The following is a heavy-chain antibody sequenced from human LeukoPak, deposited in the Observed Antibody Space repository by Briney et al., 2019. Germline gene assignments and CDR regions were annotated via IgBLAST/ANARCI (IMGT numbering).Heavy chain of an antibody. D-gene: IGHD2-2*01. CDR1: GGTFSSYT. V-gene: IGHV1-69*02. CDR3: ASYQSSTNFDY. CDR2: IIPILGIA. J-gene: IGHJ4*02. Sequence: SVKVSCXASGGTFSSYTISWVRQAPGQGLEWMGRIIPILGIANYAQKFQGRVTITADKSTSTAYMELSSLRSEDTAVYYCASYQSSTNFDYWGQGTLVTVSS.